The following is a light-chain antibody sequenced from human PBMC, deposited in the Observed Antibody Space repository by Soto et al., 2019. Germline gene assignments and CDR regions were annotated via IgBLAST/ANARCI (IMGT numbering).Light chain of an antibody. CDR2: AAS. V-gene: IGKV1-27*01. CDR3: HKYNSALLT. Sequence: DIQMTQSPSSLSASVGDRVTITCRASQGIYNYLAWYQQKPGKAPKLLIYAASTLEAGVPSRFSGSGSGTDFTLTISSLQPEDVATYYCHKYNSALLTFGQGTRLENK. CDR1: QGIYNY. J-gene: IGKJ5*01.